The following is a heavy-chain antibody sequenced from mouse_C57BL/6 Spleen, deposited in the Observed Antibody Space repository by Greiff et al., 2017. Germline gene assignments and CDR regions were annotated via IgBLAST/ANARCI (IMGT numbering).Heavy chain of an antibody. CDR3: ARREDFITTTMDY. V-gene: IGHV1-64*01. CDR2: IHPNSGST. D-gene: IGHD1-1*01. Sequence: QVQLQQPGAELVKPGASVKLSCKASGYTFTSYWMHWVKQRPGQGLEWIGMIHPNSGSTNYNEKFKSKATLTVDKSSSTAYMQLSSLTSEDSAVYYWARREDFITTTMDYWGQGTSVTVSS. CDR1: GYTFTSYW. J-gene: IGHJ4*01.